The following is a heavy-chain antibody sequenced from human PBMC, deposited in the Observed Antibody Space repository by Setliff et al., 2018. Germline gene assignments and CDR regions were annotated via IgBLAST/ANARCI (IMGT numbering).Heavy chain of an antibody. V-gene: IGHV3-23*01. CDR2: ISASGDTT. D-gene: IGHD2-15*01. CDR1: GYTSSSYA. Sequence: LRLSCAASGYTSSSYAMTWVRQAPGKGLEWVSIISASGDTTYYADSVKGRFTISRDNSKNTLYLQMNSLRAEDTAVYYCARDRLVVVAASTLDYWGQGTLVTVSS. J-gene: IGHJ4*02. CDR3: ARDRLVVVAASTLDY.